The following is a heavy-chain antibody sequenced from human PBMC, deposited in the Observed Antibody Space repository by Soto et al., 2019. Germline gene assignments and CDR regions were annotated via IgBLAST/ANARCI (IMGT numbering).Heavy chain of an antibody. CDR2: IWSDGSNK. J-gene: IGHJ5*02. CDR3: ARVGGYCSGGSCYPPGWFDP. D-gene: IGHD2-15*01. V-gene: IGHV3-33*01. CDR1: GFTFSSYG. Sequence: QVQLVESGGGVVQPGRSLRLSFAASGFTFSSYGMHWVRQAPGKGLEWVAVIWSDGSNKYYADSVKGRFTSSRDNSKNTLYLQMNSLRAEDTAVYYCARVGGYCSGGSCYPPGWFDPWGQGTLVTVSS.